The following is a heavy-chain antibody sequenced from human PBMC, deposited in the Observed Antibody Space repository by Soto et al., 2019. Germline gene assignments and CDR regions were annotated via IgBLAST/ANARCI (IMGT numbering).Heavy chain of an antibody. Sequence: QLQLQESGPGLVKPSETLSLTCTVSGGSISDDTYYWGWIRQPPGKGLEWIGSIYYSGTSSYNPSLKSRVAVSVDTSKKQLSLRLSSVTAADTAVYYCARLHSHSPNCVPLDPWGQGTLVIVSS. CDR1: GGSISDDTYY. D-gene: IGHD1-1*01. CDR2: IYYSGTS. J-gene: IGHJ5*02. V-gene: IGHV4-39*01. CDR3: ARLHSHSPNCVPLDP.